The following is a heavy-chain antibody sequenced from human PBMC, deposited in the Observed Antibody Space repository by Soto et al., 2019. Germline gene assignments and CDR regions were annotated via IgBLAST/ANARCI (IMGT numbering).Heavy chain of an antibody. D-gene: IGHD1-1*01. CDR2: IYHSGST. V-gene: IGHV4-30-2*01. Sequence: LSCGVAGGSSRGGGGSRSWIRQPPGKGLEWIGYIYHSGSTYYNPSLKSRVTISVDRSKNQFSLKLSSVTAADTAVYYCASGTEYFRNWFEFWGKGTLVTGSS. CDR3: ASGTEYFRNWFEF. J-gene: IGHJ5*01. CDR1: GGSSRGGGGS.